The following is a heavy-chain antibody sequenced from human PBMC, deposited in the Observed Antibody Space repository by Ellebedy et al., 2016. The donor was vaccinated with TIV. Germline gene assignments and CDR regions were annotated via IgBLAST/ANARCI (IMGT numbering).Heavy chain of an antibody. Sequence: GESLKISXAASGFTFSSHAMNWVRQAPGKGLELVSGISGSGGSTYYADSVKGRFTISRDNSKNTLYLLMNSLRAEDTAVYYCALGDTMVRHWGQGTLVTVSS. CDR3: ALGDTMVRH. J-gene: IGHJ1*01. D-gene: IGHD3-10*01. CDR2: ISGSGGST. CDR1: GFTFSSHA. V-gene: IGHV3-23*01.